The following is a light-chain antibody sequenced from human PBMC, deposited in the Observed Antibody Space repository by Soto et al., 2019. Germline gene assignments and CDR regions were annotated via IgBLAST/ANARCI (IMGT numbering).Light chain of an antibody. J-gene: IGLJ2*01. CDR1: NSDVGAYNY. CDR2: DVT. Sequence: QSALTQPASVSGSSGQSITISCTGINSDVGAYNYVSWYQHHPGKVPKLMIYDVTDRPSGVSNRFSGSKSGNTASLTISGLQAEDEADYYCSSYTSSHTVLFGGGTKLTVL. V-gene: IGLV2-14*03. CDR3: SSYTSSHTVL.